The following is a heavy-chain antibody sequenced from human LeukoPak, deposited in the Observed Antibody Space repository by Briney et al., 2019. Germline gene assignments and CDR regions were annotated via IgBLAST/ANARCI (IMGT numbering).Heavy chain of an antibody. V-gene: IGHV1-2*02. CDR1: GYTFTGSY. CDR3: AISSKMATISDLDY. D-gene: IGHD5-24*01. CDR2: INPNSGGT. J-gene: IGHJ4*02. Sequence: ASVKVSCKASGYTFTGSYMHWVRQAPGQGLEWMGWINPNSGGTNYAQKFQGRVTMTRDTSISTAYMELSRLRSDDTAVYYCAISSKMATISDLDYWGQGTLVTVSS.